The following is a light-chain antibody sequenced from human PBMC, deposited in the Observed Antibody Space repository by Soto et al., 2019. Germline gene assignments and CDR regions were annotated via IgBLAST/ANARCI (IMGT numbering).Light chain of an antibody. CDR1: QSVTSND. J-gene: IGKJ5*01. V-gene: IGKV3-20*01. Sequence: EIVLTQAPGTLSLSQGERATLSCRASQSVTSNDLAWYQQKPGQAPRLLIYVASSRAAGIPDRFSGSGSGTDFSLTISRLELEDFAVYYCQIYGSSPPITFGQGTRLEIK. CDR2: VAS. CDR3: QIYGSSPPIT.